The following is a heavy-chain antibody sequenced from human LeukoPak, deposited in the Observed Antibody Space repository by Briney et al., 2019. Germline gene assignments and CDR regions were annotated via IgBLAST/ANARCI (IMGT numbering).Heavy chain of an antibody. CDR3: VGGDY. CDR1: GFTFDHYA. Sequence: GGSLRLSCAASGFTFDHYAMHWVRQAPGKGLERVSGITWNSGSIVYADSVKGRFTISRDNAKNSLYLQMNSLRAEDTAVYYCVGGDYWGRGTLVTVSS. CDR2: ITWNSGSI. J-gene: IGHJ4*02. V-gene: IGHV3-9*01.